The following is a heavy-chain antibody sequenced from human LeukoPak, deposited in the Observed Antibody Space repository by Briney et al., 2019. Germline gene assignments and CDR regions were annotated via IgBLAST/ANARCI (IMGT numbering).Heavy chain of an antibody. V-gene: IGHV1-69*05. D-gene: IGHD3-16*01. Sequence: SVKVSCKASGGTFSSYAISWVRQAPGQGLEWMGGIIPIFGTANYAQKFQGRVTITTDESTSTAYRELSSLRSEDTAVYYWARDLAGAGGGEGKWGQGTLVTVSS. CDR2: IIPIFGTA. J-gene: IGHJ4*02. CDR3: ARDLAGAGGGEGK. CDR1: GGTFSSYA.